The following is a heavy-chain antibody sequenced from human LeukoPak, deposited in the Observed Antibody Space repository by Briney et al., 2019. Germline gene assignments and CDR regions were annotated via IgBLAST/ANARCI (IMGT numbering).Heavy chain of an antibody. CDR3: AGNYEGNLAFDI. V-gene: IGHV3-21*01. D-gene: IGHD4-11*01. Sequence: GGSLRLSCAASGFSFSNCSMNWVRQAPGKGLEWVSSISSSSTYIYYADSLEGRFTISRDNVRNSLYLQMNSLRAEDTAVYYCAGNYEGNLAFDIWGQGTMVTVSS. CDR2: ISSSSTYI. J-gene: IGHJ3*02. CDR1: GFSFSNCS.